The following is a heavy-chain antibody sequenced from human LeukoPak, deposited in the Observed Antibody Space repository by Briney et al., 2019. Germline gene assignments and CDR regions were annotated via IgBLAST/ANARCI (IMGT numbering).Heavy chain of an antibody. Sequence: ASVKVSCKVSGYTLIELSMHWVRQAPGKGLEWMGGFDPEDGETIYAQKFQGRVTMTEDTSTDTVYMELSSLRSEDTAVYYCARSQMDYGGNFDYWGQGTLVTVSS. CDR2: FDPEDGET. CDR3: ARSQMDYGGNFDY. D-gene: IGHD4-23*01. V-gene: IGHV1-24*01. CDR1: GYTLIELS. J-gene: IGHJ4*02.